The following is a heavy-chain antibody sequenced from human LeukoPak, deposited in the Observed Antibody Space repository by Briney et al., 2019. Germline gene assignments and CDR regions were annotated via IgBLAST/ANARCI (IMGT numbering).Heavy chain of an antibody. V-gene: IGHV3-23*01. CDR3: ARDSSGWFHFDY. CDR1: GFTFSNYA. Sequence: PGGSLRLSCVASGFTFSNYAMNWVRQAPGKGPEWVSSISGSGGSTYYADSVKGRFTISRDNSKNTLYLQMNSLRADDTAVYYCARDSSGWFHFDYWGQGTLVTVSS. D-gene: IGHD6-19*01. J-gene: IGHJ4*02. CDR2: ISGSGGST.